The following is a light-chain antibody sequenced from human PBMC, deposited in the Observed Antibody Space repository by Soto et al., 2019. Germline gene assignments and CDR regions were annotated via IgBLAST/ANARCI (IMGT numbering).Light chain of an antibody. Sequence: IQVTQSLSSLSASDGDRVTITCRASQSITTYLNWYQQTSGEAPKLLIYAAARLQTGVPSRFSGSGSGTDFTLTISSLQPEDFATYYCQQANSFPITFGQGTRLEIK. J-gene: IGKJ5*01. CDR1: QSITTY. CDR2: AAA. V-gene: IGKV1-39*01. CDR3: QQANSFPIT.